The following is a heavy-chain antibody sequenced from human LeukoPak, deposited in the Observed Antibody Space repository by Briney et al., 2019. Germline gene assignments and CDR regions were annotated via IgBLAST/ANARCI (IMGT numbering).Heavy chain of an antibody. CDR3: ARAPGIAAAGTHFDF. Sequence: SETLSLTCTVSGGSINSYYWSWLRQPPGKGLEWIGFIYYSGSTHYKSSLKSRVTISVDTSNNQFCLKLSSVTAGDTAVYYCARAPGIAAAGTHFDFWGQGTLVTVS. D-gene: IGHD6-13*01. J-gene: IGHJ4*02. V-gene: IGHV4-59*01. CDR1: GGSINSYY. CDR2: IYYSGST.